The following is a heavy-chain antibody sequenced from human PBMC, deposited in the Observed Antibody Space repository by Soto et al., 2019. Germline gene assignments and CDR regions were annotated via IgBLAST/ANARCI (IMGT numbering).Heavy chain of an antibody. J-gene: IGHJ6*02. CDR1: GFTFSSYG. V-gene: IGHV3-33*01. CDR2: IWYDGSNK. Sequence: QPGGSLRLSCAASGFTFSSYGMHWVRQAPGKGLEWVAVIWYDGSNKYYADSVKGRFTISRDNSKNTLYLQMNSLRAEDTAVYYCARDPLSGSGDYYYGMDVWGQGTTVTVSS. CDR3: ARDPLSGSGDYYYGMDV. D-gene: IGHD1-26*01.